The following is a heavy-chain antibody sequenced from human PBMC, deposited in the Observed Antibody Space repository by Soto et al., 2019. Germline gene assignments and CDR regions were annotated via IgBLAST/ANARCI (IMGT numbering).Heavy chain of an antibody. Sequence: PGLSLRLSCAASGFTFSSYGMHWVLQATGKGLEWVAVISYDGSNKYYADSVKGRFAISRDNSKNTLYLQMNSLRAEDTAVYYCATDQNYRQQLVPFDYWGQGTLVTVSS. V-gene: IGHV3-30*03. CDR1: GFTFSSYG. CDR3: ATDQNYRQQLVPFDY. J-gene: IGHJ4*02. D-gene: IGHD6-13*01. CDR2: ISYDGSNK.